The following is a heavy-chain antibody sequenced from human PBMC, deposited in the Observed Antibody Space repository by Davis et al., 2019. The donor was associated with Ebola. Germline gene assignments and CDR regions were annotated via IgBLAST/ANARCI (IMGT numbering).Heavy chain of an antibody. V-gene: IGHV2-70*01. CDR2: IDWNDHK. D-gene: IGHD5-24*01. Sequence: TLSLTCAVYGGSFSGYYWSWIRQPPGKALEWLALIDWNDHKYYNTSLKPRLTVSKDTSKNQVVLTMTNMDPVDTAMYYCARTRDAYTYYYYYGMDVWGKGATVTVSS. CDR3: ARTRDAYTYYYYYGMDV. CDR1: GGSFSGYY. J-gene: IGHJ6*04.